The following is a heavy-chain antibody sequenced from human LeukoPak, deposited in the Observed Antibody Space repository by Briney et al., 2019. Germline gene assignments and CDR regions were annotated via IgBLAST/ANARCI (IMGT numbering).Heavy chain of an antibody. V-gene: IGHV3-48*01. CDR2: ISAGSSNT. Sequence: GGSLRLSCSASGFIFDSYGMNWVRQAPGSGLQWVAYISAGSSNTFCADSVKGRFTISRDDADNFLHLQMNSLSAEDTAVYYCARSAVQANTPFYFDFWGQGALVTVSS. CDR1: GFIFDSYG. J-gene: IGHJ4*02. D-gene: IGHD1-26*01. CDR3: ARSAVQANTPFYFDF.